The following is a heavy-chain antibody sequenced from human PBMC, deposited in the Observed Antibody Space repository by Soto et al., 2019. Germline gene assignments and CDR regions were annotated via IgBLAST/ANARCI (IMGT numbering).Heavy chain of an antibody. J-gene: IGHJ4*02. V-gene: IGHV3-30-3*01. CDR3: ARDPSKLVSVY. CDR2: ISYDGSNK. D-gene: IGHD6-6*01. CDR1: GFTFSSYA. Sequence: GVSLRLSCAASGFTFSSYAMHWVRQAPGKGLEWVAVISYDGSNKYYADSVKGRFTISRDNSKNTLYLQMNSLRAEDTAVYYCARDPSKLVSVYWGQGTLVTVSS.